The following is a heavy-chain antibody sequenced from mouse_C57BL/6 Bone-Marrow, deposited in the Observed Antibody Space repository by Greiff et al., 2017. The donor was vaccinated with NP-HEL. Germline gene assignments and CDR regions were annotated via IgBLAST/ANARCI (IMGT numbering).Heavy chain of an antibody. J-gene: IGHJ3*01. CDR3: TSFYGGYYGPFAY. V-gene: IGHV5-9-1*02. CDR2: ICSGGDYI. D-gene: IGHD2-3*01. CDR1: GFTFSSYA. Sequence: EVQLVESGEGLVKPGGSLKLSCAASGFTFSSYAMSWVRQTPEKRLAWVAYICSGGDYIYYADNVKGRFTISRDNARNTLYLQMRSLKADDTAMYYCTSFYGGYYGPFAYWGQGTLVTVSA.